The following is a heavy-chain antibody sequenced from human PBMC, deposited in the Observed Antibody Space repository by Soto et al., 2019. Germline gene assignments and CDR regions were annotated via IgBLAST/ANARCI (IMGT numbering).Heavy chain of an antibody. J-gene: IGHJ4*02. V-gene: IGHV3-30*18. CDR2: ISYDGSNK. CDR3: AKDFSGYNLDY. CDR1: GVTFSSYG. D-gene: IGHD5-12*01. Sequence: GGSLRLSCTSSGVTFSSYGMHWVRQAPGKGLEWVAVISYDGSNKYYADSVKGRFTISRDNSKNTLYLQMNSLRAEDTAVYYCAKDFSGYNLDYWGQGTLVTVSS.